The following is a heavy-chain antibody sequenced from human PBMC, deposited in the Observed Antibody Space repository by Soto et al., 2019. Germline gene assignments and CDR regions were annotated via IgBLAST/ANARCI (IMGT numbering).Heavy chain of an antibody. CDR3: ARPDVGLRVGYYYGMDV. CDR2: IDPSDSYT. Sequence: GESLKISCKGSGYSFTSYWISWVRQVPGKGLEWMGRIDPSDSYTNYSPSFQGHVTISADKSISTAYLQWSSLKASDTAMYYCARPDVGLRVGYYYGMDVWGQGTTVTVS. D-gene: IGHD1-26*01. V-gene: IGHV5-10-1*01. J-gene: IGHJ6*02. CDR1: GYSFTSYW.